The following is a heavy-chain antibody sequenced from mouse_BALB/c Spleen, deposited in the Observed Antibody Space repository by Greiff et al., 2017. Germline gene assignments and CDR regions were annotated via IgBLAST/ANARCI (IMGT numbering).Heavy chain of an antibody. Sequence: DVKLVESGGGLVQPGGSLKLSCAASGFTFSSYTMSWVRQTPEKRLEWVAYISNGGGSTYYPDTVKGRFTISRDNAKNTLYLQMSSLKSEDTAMYYCARHSSFDGVRRNAMDYWGQGTSVTVSS. CDR1: GFTFSSYT. V-gene: IGHV5-12-2*01. J-gene: IGHJ4*01. D-gene: IGHD2-14*01. CDR3: ARHSSFDGVRRNAMDY. CDR2: ISNGGGST.